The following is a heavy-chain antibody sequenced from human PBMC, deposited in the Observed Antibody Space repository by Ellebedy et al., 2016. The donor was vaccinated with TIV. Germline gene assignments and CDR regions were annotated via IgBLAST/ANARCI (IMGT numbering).Heavy chain of an antibody. CDR1: GFTFSSYA. CDR2: ISASGGST. Sequence: GGSLRLSCAASGFTFSSYAMSWVRQAPGKGLEWVSTISASGGSTYYAASVNGRFTISRDKSKNTLFLQMNSLRAEDTAVYYCARIGPIAAAGTTWYFDLWGRGTLVTVSS. D-gene: IGHD6-13*01. J-gene: IGHJ2*01. CDR3: ARIGPIAAAGTTWYFDL. V-gene: IGHV3-23*01.